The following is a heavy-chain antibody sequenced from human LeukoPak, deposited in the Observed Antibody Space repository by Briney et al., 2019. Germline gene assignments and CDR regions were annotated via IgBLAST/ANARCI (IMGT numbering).Heavy chain of an antibody. J-gene: IGHJ4*02. CDR3: AGPKSFDY. CDR2: ISYDGSNK. V-gene: IGHV3-30*03. Sequence: GGSLRLSCAASGFTFSSYGMHGVRQAPGKGLEWVAVISYDGSNKYYADSVKGRFTISRDNSKNTLYLQMNSLRAEDTAVYYCAGPKSFDYWGQGTLVTVSS. CDR1: GFTFSSYG.